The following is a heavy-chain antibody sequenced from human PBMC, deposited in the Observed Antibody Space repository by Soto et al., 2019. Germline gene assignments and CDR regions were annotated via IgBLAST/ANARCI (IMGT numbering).Heavy chain of an antibody. D-gene: IGHD2-2*01. CDR2: ISSSSSTI. CDR3: ARDLFSAMVY. V-gene: IGHV3-48*01. J-gene: IGHJ4*02. Sequence: GGSLRLSCAASGFTFSSYSMNWVRQAPGKGLEWVSYISSSSSTIYYADSVKGRFTISRDNAKNSLYLQMNSLRAEDTAVYYCARDLFSAMVYWGQGTLVTVSS. CDR1: GFTFSSYS.